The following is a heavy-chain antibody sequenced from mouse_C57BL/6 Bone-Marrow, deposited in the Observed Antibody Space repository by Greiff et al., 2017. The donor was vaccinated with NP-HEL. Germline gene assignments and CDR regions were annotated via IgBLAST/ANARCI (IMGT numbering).Heavy chain of an antibody. J-gene: IGHJ3*01. CDR1: GYTFTSYW. V-gene: IGHV1-74*01. CDR2: IHPSDSDT. CDR3: AIIDSSGSYAY. Sequence: QVQLKQPGAELVKPGASVKVSCKASGYTFTSYWMHWVKQRPGQGLEWIGRIHPSDSDTNYNQKFKGKATLTVDKSSSTAYMQLSSLTSEDSAVYYCAIIDSSGSYAYWGQGTLVTVSA. D-gene: IGHD3-2*02.